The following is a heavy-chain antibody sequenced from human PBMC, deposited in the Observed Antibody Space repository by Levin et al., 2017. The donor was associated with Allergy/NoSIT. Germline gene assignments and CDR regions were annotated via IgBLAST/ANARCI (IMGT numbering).Heavy chain of an antibody. J-gene: IGHJ6*02. V-gene: IGHV1-8*01. CDR3: ARSRKVPAAMDG. D-gene: IGHD2-2*01. CDR1: GYTFTSYD. CDR2: MNPNSGNT. Sequence: ASVKVSCKASGYTFTSYDINWVRQATGQGLEWMGWMNPNSGNTGYAQKFQGRVTMTRNTSISTAYMELSSLRSEDTAVYYCARSRKVPAAMDGWGQGTTVTVSS.